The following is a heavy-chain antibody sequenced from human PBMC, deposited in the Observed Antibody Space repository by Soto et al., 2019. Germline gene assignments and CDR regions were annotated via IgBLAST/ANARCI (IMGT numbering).Heavy chain of an antibody. V-gene: IGHV4-34*01. CDR1: GGSFSGYY. CDR2: INHDRRS. CDR3: ARGIATKVFRTDAPDKYYFDS. J-gene: IGHJ4*02. Sequence: TSDTLSLTCAVYGGSFSGYYWTWIRQSPGKGLECIGEINHDRRSNYNPSPKSRITISVDTSKNQFYLKLSSVTAADTAVYFGARGIATKVFRTDAPDKYYFDSWGRGTLVTVSS. D-gene: IGHD5-12*01.